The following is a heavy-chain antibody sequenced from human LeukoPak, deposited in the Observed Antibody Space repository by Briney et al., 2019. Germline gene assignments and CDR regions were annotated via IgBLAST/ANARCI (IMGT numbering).Heavy chain of an antibody. V-gene: IGHV3-23*01. D-gene: IGHD3-16*01. CDR1: GFTFNNYA. CDR3: AKGAEIDL. Sequence: GGSLRLSCAPSGFTFNNYAMNWVRQAPGKGLEWVSAVTGPGDTTYYADSVKGRFFMSREDSKTTVYLQMNSLRAEDTAIYYCAKGAEIDLWGQGTLVTVSS. J-gene: IGHJ5*02. CDR2: VTGPGDTT.